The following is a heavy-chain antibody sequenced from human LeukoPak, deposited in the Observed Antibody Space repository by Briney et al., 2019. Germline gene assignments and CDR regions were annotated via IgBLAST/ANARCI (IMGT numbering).Heavy chain of an antibody. CDR1: GYTFTGYY. D-gene: IGHD3-10*01. Sequence: GASVKVSCKASGYTFTGYYMHWVRQAPGQGLEWMGWISLNSGDTSYAQSFQGRVTMTRDTSISTAYKELSRLRSDDTAVYYCARAPGGSPFDYWGQGTLVTVSS. V-gene: IGHV1-2*02. CDR2: ISLNSGDT. CDR3: ARAPGGSPFDY. J-gene: IGHJ4*02.